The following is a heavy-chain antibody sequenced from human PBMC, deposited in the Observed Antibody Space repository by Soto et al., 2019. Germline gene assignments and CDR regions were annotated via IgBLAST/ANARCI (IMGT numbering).Heavy chain of an antibody. J-gene: IGHJ3*01. CDR3: ATWHEREHAYDV. CDR2: LYDSDGS. CDR1: GFTISGKKY. Sequence: DVQLVESGGGLIQPGASLRLSCAAFGFTISGKKYVAWVRQAPGKGLEWVSALYDSDGSFYADSVKGRFTTSSDSSKTTGYLQMNDLRPDDTAVYYCATWHEREHAYDVWGLGTTVTVSS. D-gene: IGHD1-1*01. V-gene: IGHV3-53*01.